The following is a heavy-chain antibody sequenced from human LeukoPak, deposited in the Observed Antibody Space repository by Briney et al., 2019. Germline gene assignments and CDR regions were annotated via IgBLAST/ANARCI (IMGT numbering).Heavy chain of an antibody. CDR2: ISDDGRNK. CDR1: GFSFISYG. V-gene: IGHV3-30*18. J-gene: IGHJ4*02. Sequence: GGSLRLSCAASGFSFISYGMHWVRQAPGKGLEWVGVISDDGRNKKYADSVKGRFTISRDNSKDTLYLQMNSLRDEDTAVYYCAKRPSAYGDYVTYFDYWGQGTLVTVSS. D-gene: IGHD4-17*01. CDR3: AKRPSAYGDYVTYFDY.